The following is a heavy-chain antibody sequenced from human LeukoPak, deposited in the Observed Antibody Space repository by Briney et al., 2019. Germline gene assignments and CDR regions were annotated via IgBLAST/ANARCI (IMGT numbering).Heavy chain of an antibody. Sequence: SETLSLTCSVSSDSISSSSYLWVWVRQPPGKGLEWIGDIYSNGHIPYNPSLKSRAAISVDTSKNQFSLNLSSVTAADTAVYYCARRHYGSGNIDSWGQGTLVTVSS. CDR3: ARRHYGSGNIDS. CDR2: IYSNGHI. J-gene: IGHJ4*02. D-gene: IGHD3-10*01. CDR1: SDSISSSSYL. V-gene: IGHV4-39*01.